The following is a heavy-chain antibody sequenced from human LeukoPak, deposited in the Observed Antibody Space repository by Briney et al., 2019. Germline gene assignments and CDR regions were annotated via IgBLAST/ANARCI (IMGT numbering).Heavy chain of an antibody. CDR2: IHHSGST. Sequence: SETLSLTYVVSGYSISGGYYWGWIRQPPGKGLEWIGSIHHSGSTYYNPSLKSRVTISVDRSKNQFSLNLTSVTAADTAVYYCTSSRGRLYGVDVWGQGTTVIVSS. D-gene: IGHD2-15*01. V-gene: IGHV4-38-2*01. J-gene: IGHJ6*02. CDR1: GYSISGGYY. CDR3: TSSRGRLYGVDV.